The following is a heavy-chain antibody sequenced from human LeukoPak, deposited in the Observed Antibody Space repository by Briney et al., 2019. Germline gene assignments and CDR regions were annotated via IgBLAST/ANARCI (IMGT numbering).Heavy chain of an antibody. CDR2: INHSGST. V-gene: IGHV4-34*01. CDR3: ARDIVVVPAAMVSYFDY. Sequence: SETLSLTCAVYGGSFSGYYWSWIRQPPGKGLEWIGEINHSGSTNYNPSLKSRVTISVDTSKNQFSLKLSSVTAADTAVYYCARDIVVVPAAMVSYFDYWGQGTLVTVSS. D-gene: IGHD2-2*01. J-gene: IGHJ4*02. CDR1: GGSFSGYY.